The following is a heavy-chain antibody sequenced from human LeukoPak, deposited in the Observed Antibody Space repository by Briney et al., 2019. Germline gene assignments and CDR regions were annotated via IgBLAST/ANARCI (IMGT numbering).Heavy chain of an antibody. CDR2: ISGSGGST. CDR1: GFTFSSYA. V-gene: IGHV3-23*01. CDR3: AKDLYRAVFITTSYAFDI. Sequence: TGGSLRLSCAASGFTFSSYAMTWVRQAPGKGLEWVSSISGSGGSTYYADSVKGRFTISRDNSKNTLYLHMNSLRAEDTALYYCAKDLYRAVFITTSYAFDIWGQGTMVTVSS. D-gene: IGHD3-22*01. J-gene: IGHJ3*02.